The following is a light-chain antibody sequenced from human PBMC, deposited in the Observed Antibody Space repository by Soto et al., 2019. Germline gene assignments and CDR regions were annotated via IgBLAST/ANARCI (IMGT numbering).Light chain of an antibody. V-gene: IGKV3-11*01. J-gene: IGKJ4*01. CDR2: DAS. CDR1: QSVSRY. CDR3: EQRREGPLT. Sequence: EIVLTQSPATLSLSPGERATLSCRASQSVSRYLACYQQKPGQAPRLLIYDASNRATSIPSRFSGSGSGTDFPLTISSLEPDDFAVYSCEQRREGPLTFGGGKKVEIK.